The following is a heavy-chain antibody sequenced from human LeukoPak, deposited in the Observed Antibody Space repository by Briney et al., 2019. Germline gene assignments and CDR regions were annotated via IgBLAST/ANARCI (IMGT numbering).Heavy chain of an antibody. CDR3: VRDHGAWNDVESVFEY. CDR1: GFTFRAYF. J-gene: IGHJ4*02. D-gene: IGHD1-1*01. Sequence: PGGSLRLSCAASGFTFRAYFMHWVRQAPGKGLEWVSSISTSSSYMYYADSVKGRFTISRDNTESSLFLHMSSLRADDTAVYYCVRDHGAWNDVESVFEYWGQGTLVTVSS. V-gene: IGHV3-21*01. CDR2: ISTSSSYM.